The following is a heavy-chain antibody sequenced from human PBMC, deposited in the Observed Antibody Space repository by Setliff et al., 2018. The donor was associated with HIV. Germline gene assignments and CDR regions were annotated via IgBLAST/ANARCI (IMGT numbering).Heavy chain of an antibody. Sequence: GGSLRLSCAASGFTFNSHPMHWVRQAPGKGLEWAAVISSDGTNKYYAGSVEGRFTISRDNSRNTLYLQMNSLTTEDTALYYCARDGITMTVVDDDTFDIWGHGTMVTVSS. J-gene: IGHJ3*02. CDR1: GFTFNSHP. CDR2: ISSDGTNK. CDR3: ARDGITMTVVDDDTFDI. V-gene: IGHV3-30*04. D-gene: IGHD3-22*01.